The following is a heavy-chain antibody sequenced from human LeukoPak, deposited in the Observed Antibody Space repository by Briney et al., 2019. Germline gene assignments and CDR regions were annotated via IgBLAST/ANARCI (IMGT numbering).Heavy chain of an antibody. CDR3: VRSPGIGIAGTVDY. D-gene: IGHD6-13*01. Sequence: GASVKVSCKASGYTFTSYGINWVRQAPGQGLEWMGWISGYNGNTNLAQKFQGRVTMTTATSTSTVYMELGSLRSDDTAVYYCVRSPGIGIAGTVDYWGQGTLVTVSS. CDR1: GYTFTSYG. CDR2: ISGYNGNT. J-gene: IGHJ4*02. V-gene: IGHV1-18*01.